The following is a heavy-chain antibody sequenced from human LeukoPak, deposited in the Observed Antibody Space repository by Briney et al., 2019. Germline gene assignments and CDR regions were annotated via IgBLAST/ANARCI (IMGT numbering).Heavy chain of an antibody. CDR2: IKQDGSEK. D-gene: IGHD6-19*01. CDR1: GFTFGSYW. J-gene: IGHJ3*02. CDR3: ARESSGSGWYHDAFDI. V-gene: IGHV3-7*01. Sequence: GGSLRLSCAASGFTFGSYWMSWVRQAPGKGLEWVANIKQDGSEKYYVDSVKGRFTIFRDNAKNSLYLQMNSLRAEDTAVYYCARESSGSGWYHDAFDIWGQGTMVTVSS.